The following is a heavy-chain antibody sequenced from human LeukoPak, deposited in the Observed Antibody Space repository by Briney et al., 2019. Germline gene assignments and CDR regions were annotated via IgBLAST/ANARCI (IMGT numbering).Heavy chain of an antibody. CDR2: ISTHGDTT. Sequence: GGSLRLSCAASGFIFSGYALHWVRQAPGKGLEHVSAISTHGDTTVHANSVKGRFTISRDNSKNTLYLQMGSLREEGTAVYFCARDLEQHSYYMDVWGRGTTVTVSS. J-gene: IGHJ6*03. CDR1: GFIFSGYA. D-gene: IGHD6-13*01. V-gene: IGHV3-64*01. CDR3: ARDLEQHSYYMDV.